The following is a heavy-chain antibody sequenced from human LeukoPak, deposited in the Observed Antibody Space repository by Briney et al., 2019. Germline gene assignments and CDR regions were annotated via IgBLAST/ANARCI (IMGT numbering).Heavy chain of an antibody. CDR2: ISWDSGSI. V-gene: IGHV3-9*01. CDR1: GVTFGDYA. J-gene: IGHJ4*02. D-gene: IGHD6-19*01. CDR3: AKLGGGSSGQFRSSAADY. Sequence: HAGGSLRLSCTASGVTFGDYAMSWVRQAPGKGLEWVSGISWDSGSIGYADSVKGRFTISRDNAKNSLYLQMNSLRAEDTALYYCAKLGGGSSGQFRSSAADYWGQGTLVTVSS.